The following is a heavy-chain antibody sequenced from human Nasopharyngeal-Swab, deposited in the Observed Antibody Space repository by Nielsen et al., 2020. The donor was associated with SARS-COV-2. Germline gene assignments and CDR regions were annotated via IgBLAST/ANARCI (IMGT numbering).Heavy chain of an antibody. D-gene: IGHD1-26*01. CDR3: ARSSERVGATPPGDY. J-gene: IGHJ4*02. V-gene: IGHV3-30*03. CDR2: ISYDGSNK. Sequence: WIRQPPGKGLEWVAVISYDGSNKYYADSVKGRFTISRDNSKNTLYLQTNSLRAEDTAVYYCARSSERVGATPPGDYWGQGTLVTVSS.